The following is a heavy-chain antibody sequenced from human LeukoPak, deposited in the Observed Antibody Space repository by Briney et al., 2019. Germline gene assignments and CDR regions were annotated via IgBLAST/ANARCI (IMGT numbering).Heavy chain of an antibody. V-gene: IGHV3-30*18. CDR1: GFTFSSYG. Sequence: PGGSLRLSSAASGFTFSSYGMHWVRQAPGKGLEWVAVISYDGSNKYYADSVKGRFTISRDNSKNTLYLQMNSLRAEDTAVYYCAKDGGDYGDYVGYAFDIWGQGTMVTVSS. J-gene: IGHJ3*02. CDR3: AKDGGDYGDYVGYAFDI. D-gene: IGHD4-17*01. CDR2: ISYDGSNK.